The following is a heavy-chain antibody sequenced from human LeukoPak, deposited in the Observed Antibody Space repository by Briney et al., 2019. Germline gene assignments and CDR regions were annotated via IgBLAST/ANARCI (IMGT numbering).Heavy chain of an antibody. CDR2: IYSTGIT. CDR1: GDSITSPNYY. CDR3: ASSPSTVWLEKWFDP. J-gene: IGHJ5*02. D-gene: IGHD6-19*01. Sequence: SETLSLTCTVSGDSITSPNYYWGWIRQPPGKGLVWIGNIYSTGITYYNPSLKSRGTISVDTSRNQFSLKLTSMTVADTAVYYCASSPSTVWLEKWFDPWGQGTQVSVSA. V-gene: IGHV4-39*01.